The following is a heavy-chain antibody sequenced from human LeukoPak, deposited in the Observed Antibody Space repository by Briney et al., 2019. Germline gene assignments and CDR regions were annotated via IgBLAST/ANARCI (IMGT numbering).Heavy chain of an antibody. Sequence: SVKVSCKASGGTFSSYAISRVRQAPGQGLEWMGGIIPIFGTADYAQKFQGRVTITADESTSTAYMELSSLRSEDTAVYYCASRDGYNAFDYWGQGTLVTVSS. CDR1: GGTFSSYA. CDR2: IIPIFGTA. V-gene: IGHV1-69*13. J-gene: IGHJ4*02. D-gene: IGHD5-24*01. CDR3: ASRDGYNAFDY.